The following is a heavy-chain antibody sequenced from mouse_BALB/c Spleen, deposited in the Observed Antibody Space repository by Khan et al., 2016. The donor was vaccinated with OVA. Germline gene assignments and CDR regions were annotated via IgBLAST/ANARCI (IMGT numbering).Heavy chain of an antibody. CDR3: ARGDYGDGLAY. CDR2: IRKKASGYTT. CDR1: GFTFTDYY. V-gene: IGHV7-3*02. J-gene: IGHJ3*01. Sequence: EVELVESGGGLVQPGGSLRLSCATSGFTFTDYYMSWVRQPPGKALEWLGFIRKKASGYTTEYSASVKGRFTISRDNSQSILYLQMNTLRAEDSATYYCARGDYGDGLAYWGQGTLVTVSA. D-gene: IGHD1-2*01.